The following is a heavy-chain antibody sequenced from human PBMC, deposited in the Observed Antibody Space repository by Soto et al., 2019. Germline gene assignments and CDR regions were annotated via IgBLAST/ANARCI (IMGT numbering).Heavy chain of an antibody. CDR2: IKSDGSST. CDR3: ARSDWFDP. Sequence: GPLRLSCAASGFTFSTYWMHWVRQAPGKGLVWVSRIKSDGSSTSYADSVKGRFTISRDNAMNTLYLQMNSLRVEDTAVYYCARSDWFDPWGQGTLVTVSS. J-gene: IGHJ5*02. V-gene: IGHV3-74*01. CDR1: GFTFSTYW.